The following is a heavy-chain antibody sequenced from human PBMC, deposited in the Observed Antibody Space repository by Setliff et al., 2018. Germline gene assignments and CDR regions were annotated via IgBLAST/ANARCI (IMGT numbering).Heavy chain of an antibody. CDR2: IYSSGST. Sequence: SETLSLTCTVSGGSISSSYWSWIRQPPGKGLEWIGYIYSSGSTNYNPSLKSRVTISVDTSKNQFSLKLSSVTAADTSVYYCARAAKYDSSSYYGLWLDPWGQGTLVTVSS. D-gene: IGHD3-22*01. CDR3: ARAAKYDSSSYYGLWLDP. CDR1: GGSISSSY. V-gene: IGHV4-59*01. J-gene: IGHJ5*02.